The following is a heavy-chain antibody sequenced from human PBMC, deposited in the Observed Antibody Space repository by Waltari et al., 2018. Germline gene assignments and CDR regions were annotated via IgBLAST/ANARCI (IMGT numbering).Heavy chain of an antibody. Sequence: QVQLVQSGAEVKKPGSSVKVSCTASGGTFSSYAISWVRQAPGQGLEWMGGIIPIFGTANYAQKFQGRVTITADESTSTAYMELSSLRSEDTAVYYCARGATPYSSSLDYFDYWGQGTLVTVSS. CDR2: IIPIFGTA. J-gene: IGHJ4*02. CDR1: GGTFSSYA. CDR3: ARGATPYSSSLDYFDY. D-gene: IGHD6-6*01. V-gene: IGHV1-69*12.